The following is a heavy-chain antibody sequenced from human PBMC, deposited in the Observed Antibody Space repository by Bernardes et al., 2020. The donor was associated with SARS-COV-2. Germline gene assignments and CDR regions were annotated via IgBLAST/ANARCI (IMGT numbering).Heavy chain of an antibody. V-gene: IGHV4-39*02. CDR3: AKDFSSSSSYYYGMDV. CDR1: GGSISVSDYH. Sequence: SETLSLTCTVSGGSISVSDYHWGWVRQPPGKGLEWIGRVYYSGTTYYNPSLKGRATISVDTSKTQFSLTLTSVTAADTAQYYCAKDFSSSSSYYYGMDVWGQGTTVTVSS. CDR2: VYYSGTT. J-gene: IGHJ6*02. D-gene: IGHD6-13*01.